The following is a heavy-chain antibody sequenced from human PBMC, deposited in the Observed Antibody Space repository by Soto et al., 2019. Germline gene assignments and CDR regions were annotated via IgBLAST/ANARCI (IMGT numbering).Heavy chain of an antibody. CDR1: GGSIRRYY. CDR3: ASARGGGYAAHFSSNMGV. Sequence: SETLSLTCTVSGGSIRRYYWNWIRQPPGKGLEWLGSISYSGNTNHNPSLKGRVTISVDTSKSQFSLSLSSVTAADTAVYYCASARGGGYAAHFSSNMGVWGKGTRVTAPS. V-gene: IGHV4-59*01. CDR2: ISYSGNT. D-gene: IGHD1-1*01. J-gene: IGHJ6*03.